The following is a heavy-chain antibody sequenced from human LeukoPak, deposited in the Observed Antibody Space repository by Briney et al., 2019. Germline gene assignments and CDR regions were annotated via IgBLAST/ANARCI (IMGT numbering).Heavy chain of an antibody. D-gene: IGHD4-17*01. CDR3: ARGDYLYYFDY. CDR2: IYYSGST. J-gene: IGHJ4*02. V-gene: IGHV4-31*01. Sequence: SQTLSLTCTVSGGSISSGGYYWSWIRQHPGKGLEWIGYIYYSGSTYYNPSLKSQVTISVDTSKNQFSLKLSSVTAADTAVYYCARGDYLYYFDYWGQGTLVTVSS. CDR1: GGSISSGGYY.